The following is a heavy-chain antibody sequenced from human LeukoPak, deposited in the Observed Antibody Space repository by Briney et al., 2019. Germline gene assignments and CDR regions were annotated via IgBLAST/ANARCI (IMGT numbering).Heavy chain of an antibody. V-gene: IGHV3-23*01. CDR3: AELGITMIGGV. CDR2: ISGSGGRT. CDR1: GFTFSSYG. Sequence: GGSLRLSCAASGFTFSSYGMSWVFQAPGKGLEWVSAISGSGGRTYYADSVKGRFTISRDNSKNTLYLQMNSLRAEDTAVYYCAELGITMIGGVWGKGTTVTISS. J-gene: IGHJ6*04. D-gene: IGHD3-10*02.